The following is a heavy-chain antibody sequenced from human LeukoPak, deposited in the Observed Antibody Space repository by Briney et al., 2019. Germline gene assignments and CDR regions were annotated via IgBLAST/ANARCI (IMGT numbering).Heavy chain of an antibody. J-gene: IGHJ4*02. Sequence: GGSLRLSCAASGFTFSSYGMHWVRQAPGKGLEWVAFIRFDGSNKYYADSVKGRFTISRDNSKNTLYLQMNSLRAEDTAVYYCAKDNGFHYYGSSGWGQGTLVTVSS. V-gene: IGHV3-30*02. CDR3: AKDNGFHYYGSSG. D-gene: IGHD3-22*01. CDR1: GFTFSSYG. CDR2: IRFDGSNK.